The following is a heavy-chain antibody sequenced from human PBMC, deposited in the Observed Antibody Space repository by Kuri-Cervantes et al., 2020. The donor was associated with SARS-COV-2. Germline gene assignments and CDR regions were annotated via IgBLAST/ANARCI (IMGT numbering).Heavy chain of an antibody. Sequence: GESLKISCATSGFTVSSNYMSWVRQAPGKGLEWVSAIYSGGSTYYADSVKGRFTISRDNSKNTLYLQINSLRAEDTAVYHCAKPTLATRPRWFHAWGQGTLVTVSS. V-gene: IGHV3-66*01. CDR1: GFTVSSNY. CDR2: IYSGGST. D-gene: IGHD4-23*01. CDR3: AKPTLATRPRWFHA. J-gene: IGHJ5*02.